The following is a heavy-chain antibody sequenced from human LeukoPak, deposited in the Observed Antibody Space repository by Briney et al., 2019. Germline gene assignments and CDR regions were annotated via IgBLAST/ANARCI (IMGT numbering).Heavy chain of an antibody. J-gene: IGHJ4*02. Sequence: PGGTLRLSCAASGFTFFIYGMHWVRQAPGKGLEWVAFIRYDGSIKFYADSVKGRFTISRDNSRNTLYLQMNSLRAEDTAVYYCAKDSRHRIVGTTTFLDYWGQGTLVTVSS. CDR1: GFTFFIYG. D-gene: IGHD1-26*01. CDR3: AKDSRHRIVGTTTFLDY. CDR2: IRYDGSIK. V-gene: IGHV3-30*02.